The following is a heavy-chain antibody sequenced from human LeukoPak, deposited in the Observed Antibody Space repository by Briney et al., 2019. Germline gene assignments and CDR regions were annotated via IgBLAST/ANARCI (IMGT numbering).Heavy chain of an antibody. CDR1: GGSISGYH. D-gene: IGHD2-21*02. CDR3: ASRSVRGGDLDY. V-gene: IGHV4-59*08. CDR2: IYYSGST. Sequence: SQTLSLTCTVSGGSISGYHWSWIRQPPGKGLEWIAYIYYSGSTNYNPSLKSRLTISVDTSKNQFSLKLSSVTAADTAVYYSASRSVRGGDLDYWGRGTLVTVSS. J-gene: IGHJ4*02.